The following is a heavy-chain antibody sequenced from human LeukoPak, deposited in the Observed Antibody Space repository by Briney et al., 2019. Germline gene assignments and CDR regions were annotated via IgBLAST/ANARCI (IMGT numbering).Heavy chain of an antibody. J-gene: IGHJ4*02. CDR3: TRDSRGSFDY. Sequence: GRSLRLSCTASGFTFGGYAMSWVRQAPGKGLEWVGFIRSKAYGGTTEYAASVKGRFTISRDDSKSIAYLQMNSLKTEDTAVYYCTRDSRGSFDYWGQGTLVTVSS. V-gene: IGHV3-49*04. CDR2: IRSKAYGGTT. CDR1: GFTFGGYA. D-gene: IGHD3-10*01.